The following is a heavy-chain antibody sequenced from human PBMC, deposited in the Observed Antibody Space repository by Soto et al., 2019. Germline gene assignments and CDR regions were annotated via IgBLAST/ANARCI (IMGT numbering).Heavy chain of an antibody. D-gene: IGHD3-10*01. CDR2: INPNSGGT. J-gene: IGHJ6*02. CDR1: GYTFTGYY. Sequence: VASVKVSCKASGYTFTGYYMHWVRQAPGQGLEWMGWINPNSGGTNYAQKFQGRVTMTRGTSISTAYMELSRLRSDDTAVYYCARDLGSALGYYYYGMDVWGQGTTVTVSS. CDR3: ARDLGSALGYYYYGMDV. V-gene: IGHV1-2*02.